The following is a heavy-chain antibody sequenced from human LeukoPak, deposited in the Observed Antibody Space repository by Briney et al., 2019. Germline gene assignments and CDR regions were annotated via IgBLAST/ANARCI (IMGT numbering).Heavy chain of an antibody. Sequence: GGSLRLSCAASGFTFSSYWMSWVRQAPGKGLEWVANIKQDGSEKYYVDSVKGRFTISRDNAKNSLYLQMNSLRAEDTAVYYCARDFVVVPAAMRAVVGWFDPWGQGTLVTVSS. CDR1: GFTFSSYW. J-gene: IGHJ5*02. V-gene: IGHV3-7*01. CDR2: IKQDGSEK. CDR3: ARDFVVVPAAMRAVVGWFDP. D-gene: IGHD2-2*01.